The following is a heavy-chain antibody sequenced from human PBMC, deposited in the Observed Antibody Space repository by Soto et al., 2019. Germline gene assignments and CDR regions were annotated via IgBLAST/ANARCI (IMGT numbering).Heavy chain of an antibody. CDR1: GYTFTDYF. J-gene: IGHJ5*02. CDR3: ARVTLKAGNWFDP. V-gene: IGHV1-2*02. CDR2: INPNSRGT. Sequence: ASVKVSCKASGYTFTDYFIHWVRQAPGQGFEWMGWINPNSRGTNYAQKFQGRVTITRDTSNSTAYMELRGLRSDDTAVYYCARVTLKAGNWFDPWGQGTMVTVS.